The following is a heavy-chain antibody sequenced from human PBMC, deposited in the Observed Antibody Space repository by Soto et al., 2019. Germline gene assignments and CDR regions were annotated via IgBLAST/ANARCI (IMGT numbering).Heavy chain of an antibody. CDR3: AAGEASSRNLAPYYLDF. CDR1: GGSTRNYF. Sequence: ETLSLTCTVSGGSTRNYFWTWIRQPPGKGLEWIGYIHYSGTTSFFPSYNPSLRSRVTISEDTSKNQFSLKLLSVTTADTAVYFCAAGEASSRNLAPYYLDFWGQGTLVTVSS. D-gene: IGHD6-13*01. J-gene: IGHJ4*02. V-gene: IGHV4-59*01. CDR2: IHYSGTT.